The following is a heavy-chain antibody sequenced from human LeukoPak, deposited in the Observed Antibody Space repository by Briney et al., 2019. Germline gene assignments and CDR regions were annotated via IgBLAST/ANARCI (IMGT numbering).Heavy chain of an antibody. J-gene: IGHJ1*01. CDR3: ARGDCSGGSCYLPEYLQH. D-gene: IGHD2-15*01. V-gene: IGHV1-18*01. CDR1: GYTLISYT. CDR2: ITAYNGYT. Sequence: GASVKVSCKASGYTLISYTISWVRQAPGQGLEWMGWITAYNGYTTYAQKLQGRVTMTTDTSTSTAYMELRSLKSDDTAVYYCARGDCSGGSCYLPEYLQHWGQGTLVTVSS.